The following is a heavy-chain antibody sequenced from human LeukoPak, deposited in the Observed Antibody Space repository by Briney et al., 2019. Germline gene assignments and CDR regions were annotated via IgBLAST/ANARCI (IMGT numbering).Heavy chain of an antibody. D-gene: IGHD5-24*01. CDR3: ASRRDGYNDAFDI. J-gene: IGHJ3*02. Sequence: SVKVSCKASGYTFTSYAISWVRQAPGQGLEWMGGIIPIFGTANYAQKFQGRVTITADKSTSTAYMELSSLRSEDTAVYYCASRRDGYNDAFDIWGQGTMVTVSS. CDR1: GYTFTSYA. V-gene: IGHV1-69*06. CDR2: IIPIFGTA.